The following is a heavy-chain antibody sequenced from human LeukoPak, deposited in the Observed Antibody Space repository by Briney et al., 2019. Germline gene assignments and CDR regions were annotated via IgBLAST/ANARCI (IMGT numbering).Heavy chain of an antibody. Sequence: GGSLRLSCAASGFTFSSYAMSWVRQAPGKGLEWVSAISGSGGSTYYADSVKGRFTISRDNAKNSLYLQMNSLRAEDTAVYYCARDVLSRSGSHDYWGQGTLVTVSS. V-gene: IGHV3-23*01. D-gene: IGHD3-10*01. J-gene: IGHJ4*02. CDR1: GFTFSSYA. CDR3: ARDVLSRSGSHDY. CDR2: ISGSGGST.